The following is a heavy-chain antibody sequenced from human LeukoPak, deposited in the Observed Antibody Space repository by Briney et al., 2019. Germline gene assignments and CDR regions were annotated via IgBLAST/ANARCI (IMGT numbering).Heavy chain of an antibody. CDR2: IIPILGIA. CDR3: AREGPSSSLYYYYYGMDV. Sequence: SVKVSCKASGGTFSSYAISWVRQAPGQGLEWMGRIIPILGIANYAQKFQGRVTITADKSTSTAYMELSSLRSEDTAVYYCAREGPSSSLYYYYYGMDVWGQGTTVTVSS. D-gene: IGHD6-13*01. CDR1: GGTFSSYA. J-gene: IGHJ6*02. V-gene: IGHV1-69*04.